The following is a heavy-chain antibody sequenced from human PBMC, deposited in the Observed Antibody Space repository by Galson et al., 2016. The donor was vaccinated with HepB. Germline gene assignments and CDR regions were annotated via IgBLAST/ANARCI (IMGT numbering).Heavy chain of an antibody. Sequence: SVKVSCKASGYTFTGYYMHWVRQAPGQGLEWMGWINPNSGVTKYVQKFQGRVTTTRDTSTSTVYMELSSLSSEDTAVYYCARDVTLVTTGWLDPWGQGTLVTVSS. J-gene: IGHJ5*02. D-gene: IGHD4-17*01. V-gene: IGHV1-2*02. CDR1: GYTFTGYY. CDR3: ARDVTLVTTGWLDP. CDR2: INPNSGVT.